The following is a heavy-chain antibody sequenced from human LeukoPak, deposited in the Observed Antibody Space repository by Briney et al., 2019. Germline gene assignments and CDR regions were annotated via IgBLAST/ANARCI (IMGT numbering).Heavy chain of an antibody. D-gene: IGHD6-6*01. Sequence: GESLKISCKTSGYTFTNYWIGWVRQMPGKGLEWMGITYPDDSDTRYSPSFQRQVTISADKSVNTAYLQWSSLKASDTAIYFCARREYSSSSFHFDSWGQGTRVIVSS. V-gene: IGHV5-51*01. CDR2: TYPDDSDT. J-gene: IGHJ4*02. CDR3: ARREYSSSSFHFDS. CDR1: GYTFTNYW.